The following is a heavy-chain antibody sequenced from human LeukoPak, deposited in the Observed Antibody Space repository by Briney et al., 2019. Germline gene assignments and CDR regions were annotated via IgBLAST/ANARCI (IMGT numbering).Heavy chain of an antibody. Sequence: PSETLSLTCAVYGGSFSGYYWSWIRQPPGKGLEWIGEINHSGSTNYNPSLKSRVTISVDTSKNQFSLKLSSVTAADTAVYYCARTYSSSWEEFDYWGQGTLVTVSS. J-gene: IGHJ4*02. CDR3: ARTYSSSWEEFDY. CDR2: INHSGST. V-gene: IGHV4-34*01. D-gene: IGHD6-13*01. CDR1: GGSFSGYY.